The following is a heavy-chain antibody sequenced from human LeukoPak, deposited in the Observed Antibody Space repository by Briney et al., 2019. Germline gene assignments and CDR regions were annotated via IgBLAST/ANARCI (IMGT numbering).Heavy chain of an antibody. D-gene: IGHD6-19*01. CDR1: GGSISTYY. CDR2: IYYSGST. V-gene: IGHV4-59*01. Sequence: PSETLSLTCTVSGGSISTYYWSWIRQPPGKGPESIGYIYYSGSTNYNPSLKSRVTISVDTSKNQFSLNLSSVTAADTAVYYCARSERYSSGWYFYFDYWGQGTLVTVSS. CDR3: ARSERYSSGWYFYFDY. J-gene: IGHJ4*02.